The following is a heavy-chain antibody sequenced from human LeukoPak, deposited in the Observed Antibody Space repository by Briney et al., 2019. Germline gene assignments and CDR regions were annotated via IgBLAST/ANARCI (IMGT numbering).Heavy chain of an antibody. CDR2: INGDGSST. D-gene: IGHD1-20*01. CDR1: GFTFSSYW. Sequence: GGSLRLSCAASGFTFSSYWMHWVRQAPGKGLVWVSRINGDGSSTSYADSVKGRFTISRDNAKNTLYLQMNSLRAEDTAVYYCARVVTGTIDADYWGQGTLVTVSS. J-gene: IGHJ4*02. CDR3: ARVVTGTIDADY. V-gene: IGHV3-74*01.